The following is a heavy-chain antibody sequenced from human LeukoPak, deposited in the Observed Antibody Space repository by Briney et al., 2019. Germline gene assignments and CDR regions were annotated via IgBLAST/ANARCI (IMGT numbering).Heavy chain of an antibody. D-gene: IGHD3-10*01. V-gene: IGHV4-59*02. CDR1: GGSVRTYY. J-gene: IGHJ4*02. CDR2: IYYTGST. CDR3: ARVGYSGSGNYYNDRGAFDY. Sequence: KPSETLSLTCTVSGGSVRTYYWSWVRQPPGKGLEWIGYIYYTGSTNYSPSLKSGVTISVDTSKNQFSLKPSSVTAAHTAVYYCARVGYSGSGNYYNDRGAFDYWGQGTLVTVSS.